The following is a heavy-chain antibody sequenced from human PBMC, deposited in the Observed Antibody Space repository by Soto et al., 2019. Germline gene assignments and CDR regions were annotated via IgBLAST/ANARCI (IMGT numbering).Heavy chain of an antibody. V-gene: IGHV1-3*01. D-gene: IGHD2-15*01. Sequence: QVQLVQSGAEVKKPGASVKISCKASVYTFTRYTMNWVRQAPGQRLEWMGWINPDNGNTKSSQKFQDRVIITRDTSATTAYMGLSSLKSEDAAVYYCARGIATGQLDPWGQGTLVTVSS. CDR2: INPDNGNT. J-gene: IGHJ5*02. CDR1: VYTFTRYT. CDR3: ARGIATGQLDP.